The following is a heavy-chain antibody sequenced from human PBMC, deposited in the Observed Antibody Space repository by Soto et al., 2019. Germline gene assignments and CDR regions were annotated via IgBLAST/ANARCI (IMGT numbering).Heavy chain of an antibody. CDR1: GFTFTSYG. D-gene: IGHD1-26*01. V-gene: IGHV3-30*03. J-gene: IGHJ6*03. Sequence: RGSLSLSCAASGFTFTSYGMHWVRQGPGNGLEWVAFISYDSTNTYYADSVKGRFTISRDNSTSALYVQMNSLTGEDTAVYYCARTRSAWSDFHYYSLDVWGQGTTVTVSS. CDR3: ARTRSAWSDFHYYSLDV. CDR2: ISYDSTNT.